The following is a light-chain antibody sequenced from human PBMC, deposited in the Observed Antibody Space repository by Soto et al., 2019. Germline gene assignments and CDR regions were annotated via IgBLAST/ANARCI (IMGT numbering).Light chain of an antibody. Sequence: DIQMTQSPSSLSASVGDRVTITCRASQSINTYLNWYQQKPGKAPKLLIYAASSLQSGVPSRFSGSGSGTDFTLTISSLQPEDFATYYCQQSYSSPHFGPGTKVDIK. CDR1: QSINTY. CDR3: QQSYSSPH. J-gene: IGKJ3*01. CDR2: AAS. V-gene: IGKV1-39*01.